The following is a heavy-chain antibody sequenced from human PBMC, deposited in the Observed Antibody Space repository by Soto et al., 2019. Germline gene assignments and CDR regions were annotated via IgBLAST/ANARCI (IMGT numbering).Heavy chain of an antibody. Sequence: QLQLQESGPGLVKPSETLSLTCTVSGGSISSSSYYWGWIRQPPGKGLEWIGSIYYSGSTYYNPSLKRRVTISVDTSKNQFSLKLSSVTASDTAVYYCARVMTTVTTHWSGMDVWGQGTTVTVSS. D-gene: IGHD4-17*01. V-gene: IGHV4-39*01. CDR2: IYYSGST. CDR1: GGSISSSSYY. CDR3: ARVMTTVTTHWSGMDV. J-gene: IGHJ6*02.